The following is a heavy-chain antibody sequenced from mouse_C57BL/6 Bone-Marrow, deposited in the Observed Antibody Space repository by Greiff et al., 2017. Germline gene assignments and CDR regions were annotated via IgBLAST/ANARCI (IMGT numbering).Heavy chain of an antibody. CDR2: IYPGGGYT. CDR1: GYTFTNYW. CDR3: ARREEYSKGAWFAY. J-gene: IGHJ3*01. V-gene: IGHV1-63*01. Sequence: VQLQESGAELVRPGTSVKMSCKASGYTFTNYWIGWAKQRPGHGLEWIGDIYPGGGYTTYNEKFKGKATLTADKSSSTAYMQFSSLTSEDSAIYYCARREEYSKGAWFAYWGQGTLVTVSA. D-gene: IGHD2-5*01.